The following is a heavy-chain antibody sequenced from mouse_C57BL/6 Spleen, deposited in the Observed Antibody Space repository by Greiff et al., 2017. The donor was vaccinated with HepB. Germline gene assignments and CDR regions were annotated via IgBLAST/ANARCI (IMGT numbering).Heavy chain of an antibody. CDR1: GYTFTSYG. V-gene: IGHV1-81*01. J-gene: IGHJ1*03. Sequence: QVHVKQSGAELARPGASVKLSCKASGYTFTSYGISWVKQRTGQGLEWIGEIYPRSGNTYYNEKFKGKATLTADKSSSTAYMELRSLTSEDSAVYFCARTHGSSYVRYFDVWGTGTTVTVSS. D-gene: IGHD1-1*01. CDR3: ARTHGSSYVRYFDV. CDR2: IYPRSGNT.